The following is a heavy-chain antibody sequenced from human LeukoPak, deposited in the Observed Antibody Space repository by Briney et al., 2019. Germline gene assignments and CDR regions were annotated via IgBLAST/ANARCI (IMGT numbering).Heavy chain of an antibody. CDR3: ARDLETYYYDSSGYFDY. Sequence: GGSLRLSCAASGFTFSSYGMSWVRQAPGKGLEWVSAISGSGGSTYYADSVKGRFTISRDNSKNTLYLQMHSLRAEDTAVYYCARDLETYYYDSSGYFDYWGQGTLVSVSS. V-gene: IGHV3-23*01. CDR1: GFTFSSYG. CDR2: ISGSGGST. D-gene: IGHD3-22*01. J-gene: IGHJ4*02.